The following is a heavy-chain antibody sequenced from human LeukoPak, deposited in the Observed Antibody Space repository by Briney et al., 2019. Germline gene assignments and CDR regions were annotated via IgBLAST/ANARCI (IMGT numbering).Heavy chain of an antibody. J-gene: IGHJ4*02. Sequence: GASVTVSCKASGYTFTSYDINWVRQATGQGPESMGWMNPNSGNTGYAQKFQGRVTMTRNTSISTAYMELSSLRSEDTAVYYCARGARFGENGNQYWGQGTLVTVSS. D-gene: IGHD3-10*01. CDR2: MNPNSGNT. CDR1: GYTFTSYD. V-gene: IGHV1-8*01. CDR3: ARGARFGENGNQY.